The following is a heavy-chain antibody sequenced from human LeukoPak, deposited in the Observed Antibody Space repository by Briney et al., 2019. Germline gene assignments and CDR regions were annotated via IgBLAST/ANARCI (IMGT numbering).Heavy chain of an antibody. V-gene: IGHV3-9*01. CDR2: ISWNSGSI. D-gene: IGHD5-18*01. CDR3: AKALRDTAMVPGVDY. CDR1: GFTFDDYA. Sequence: PGRSLRLSCAASGFTFDDYAMHWVRQAPGKGLEWVSGISWNSGSIGYADSVKGRFTISRDNAKNSLYLQMNSLRAEDTALYYCAKALRDTAMVPGVDYWGQGTLVTVSS. J-gene: IGHJ4*02.